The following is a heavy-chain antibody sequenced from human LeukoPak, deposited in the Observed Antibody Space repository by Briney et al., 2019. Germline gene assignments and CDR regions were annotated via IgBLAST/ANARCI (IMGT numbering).Heavy chain of an antibody. CDR3: ARGGHITGTTSY. CDR1: GFTFSSYG. D-gene: IGHD1-7*01. V-gene: IGHV3-30*03. CDR2: ISYDGSNK. J-gene: IGHJ4*02. Sequence: PGRSLRLSCAASGFTFSSYGIHWVRQAPGKGLEWVAVISYDGSNKFYGDSVKGRFTISRDNAKNSLYLQMNSLRAEDTAVYYCARGGHITGTTSYWGQGTLVTVSS.